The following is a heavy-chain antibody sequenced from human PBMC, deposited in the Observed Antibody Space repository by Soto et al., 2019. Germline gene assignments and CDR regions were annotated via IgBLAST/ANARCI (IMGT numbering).Heavy chain of an antibody. CDR2: INSDGSVR. CDR1: GFMFSEYW. D-gene: IGHD6-13*01. V-gene: IGHV3-74*01. CDR3: ARRIAAAGGSFGMDV. J-gene: IGHJ6*02. Sequence: EVQLVESGGGLVQPGGSLRLSCAASGFMFSEYWMHWVRQAPGTGLVWVSRINSDGSVRTDADSVKGRYTISRDNAKNTLYLQINSLRGEDTAVFYCARRIAAAGGSFGMDVWGQGTTVTVSS.